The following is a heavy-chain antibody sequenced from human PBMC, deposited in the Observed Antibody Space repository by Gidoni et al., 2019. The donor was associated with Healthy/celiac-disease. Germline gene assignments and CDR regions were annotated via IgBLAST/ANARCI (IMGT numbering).Heavy chain of an antibody. D-gene: IGHD3-3*01. J-gene: IGHJ6*03. Sequence: QVQLVQAGAEVKKPGAAVQVSCKASGYTCTSYARNWVRQAPGQGLEWRGWINTNPVNPTSAQGFTGRFVFSLDTSVSTAYLPICSLQAEDTAVYYCARELEYYDFWSGYSHYYMDVWGQGTTVTVSS. V-gene: IGHV7-4-1*01. CDR2: INTNPVNP. CDR3: ARELEYYDFWSGYSHYYMDV. CDR1: GYTCTSYA.